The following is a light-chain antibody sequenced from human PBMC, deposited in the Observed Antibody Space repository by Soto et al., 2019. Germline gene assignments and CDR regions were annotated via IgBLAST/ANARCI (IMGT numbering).Light chain of an antibody. CDR3: ASYSGRVTFV. V-gene: IGLV2-14*01. Sequence: QSVLAQPASVSGSPGQSITISCTGTSSDIGAYNYVSWYQHHPGQAPKLVIFEVSNRPSGISNRFSGSKFGSTASLTISGLQPDDEADYYCASYSGRVTFVFGTGTKVTV. CDR2: EVS. J-gene: IGLJ1*01. CDR1: SSDIGAYNY.